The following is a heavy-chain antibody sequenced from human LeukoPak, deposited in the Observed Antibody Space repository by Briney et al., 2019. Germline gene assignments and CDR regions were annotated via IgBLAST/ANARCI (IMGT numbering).Heavy chain of an antibody. CDR3: ARDRAILWFGGVYYYYYYMDV. J-gene: IGHJ6*03. D-gene: IGHD3-10*01. CDR1: GFTFSDYY. V-gene: IGHV3-11*04. CDR2: ISSSGSTI. Sequence: GGSLRLSCAASGFTFSDYYMSWIRQAPGKGLEWVSYISSSGSTIYYADSVKGRVTISRDNAKNSLYLQMNSLRAEDTAVYYCARDRAILWFGGVYYYYYYMDVWGKGTTVTVSS.